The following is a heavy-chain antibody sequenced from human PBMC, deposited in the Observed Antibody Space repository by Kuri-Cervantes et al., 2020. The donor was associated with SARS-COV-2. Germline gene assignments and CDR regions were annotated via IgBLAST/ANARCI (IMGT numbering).Heavy chain of an antibody. Sequence: ASVKVSCKAFGYTFTNYGISWVRQAPGQGLEWMGWIRTHNGDTKYAQSLQGRVTMTTDTATTTAYMELRSLRFDDTAMYFCATGFGEPMDFDYWGQGTLVTASS. J-gene: IGHJ4*02. D-gene: IGHD3-10*01. CDR3: ATGFGEPMDFDY. CDR2: IRTHNGDT. V-gene: IGHV1-18*01. CDR1: GYTFTNYG.